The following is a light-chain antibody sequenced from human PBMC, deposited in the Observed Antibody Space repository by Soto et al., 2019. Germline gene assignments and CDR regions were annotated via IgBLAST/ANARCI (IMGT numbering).Light chain of an antibody. CDR2: GVS. V-gene: IGLV2-14*03. Sequence: QSALTQPASVSGSPGQSITISCTGTSSDVGGYNAVSWYQQHPGNAPKLMIYGVSNRPSGVSNRFSGSKSGNTASLTISGLQSEDEADYYCSSYTSNSTLDVFGGGTQLTVL. J-gene: IGLJ2*01. CDR1: SSDVGGYNA. CDR3: SSYTSNSTLDV.